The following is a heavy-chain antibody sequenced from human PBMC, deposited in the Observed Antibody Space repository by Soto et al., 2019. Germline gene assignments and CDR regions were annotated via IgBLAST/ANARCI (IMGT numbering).Heavy chain of an antibody. J-gene: IGHJ4*02. D-gene: IGHD3-22*01. CDR3: ASWSYYYDSSGFYHF. Sequence: SETLSLTCAVYGGSFSGYYWSWIRQPPWKGLEWIGEINHSGSTNYNPSLKSRVTISVDTSKNQFSLKLSSVTAADTAVYYCASWSYYYDSSGFYHFWGRGTLVPVSS. V-gene: IGHV4-34*01. CDR1: GGSFSGYY. CDR2: INHSGST.